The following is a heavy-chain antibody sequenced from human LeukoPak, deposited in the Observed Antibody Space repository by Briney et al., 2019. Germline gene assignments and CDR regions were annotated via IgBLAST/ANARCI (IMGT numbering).Heavy chain of an antibody. CDR2: IYHSGST. Sequence: SETLSLTCAVSGYSISSGYYWGWIPQPPGKGLEWIGSIYHSGSTYYNPSLKSRVTISVDKSKNQFSLKLSSVTAADTAVNYCARDKALGYYGLDVWGKGTTVTVSS. J-gene: IGHJ6*04. CDR3: ARDKALGYYGLDV. CDR1: GYSISSGYY. V-gene: IGHV4-38-2*02.